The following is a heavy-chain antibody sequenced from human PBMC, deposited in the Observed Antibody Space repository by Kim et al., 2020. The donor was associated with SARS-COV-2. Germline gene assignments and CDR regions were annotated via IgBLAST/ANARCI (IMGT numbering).Heavy chain of an antibody. D-gene: IGHD6-19*01. CDR3: ARRYSSGWYFDY. J-gene: IGHJ4*01. V-gene: IGHV3-53*04. Sequence: YYAESVKGRFTISRHNSKNPLYLQMSSLRAEDTAVYYCARRYSSGWYFDYWGHGTLVTVSS.